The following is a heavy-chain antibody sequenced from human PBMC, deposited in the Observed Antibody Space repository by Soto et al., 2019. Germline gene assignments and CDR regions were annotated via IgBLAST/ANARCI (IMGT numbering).Heavy chain of an antibody. CDR1: GGSIYTNDYY. CDR2: IDYHGVT. CDR3: GKVLVAATAQTESDS. Sequence: SETLSLTCTVSGGSIYTNDYYWGWIRQPPARGLEWIGNIDYHGVTYYNRSLKSRVSISRDTSKSQSSMSFASVTAADTALYHSGKVLVAATAQTESDSWGPGTLVTVSS. J-gene: IGHJ4*02. D-gene: IGHD2-15*01. V-gene: IGHV4-39*01.